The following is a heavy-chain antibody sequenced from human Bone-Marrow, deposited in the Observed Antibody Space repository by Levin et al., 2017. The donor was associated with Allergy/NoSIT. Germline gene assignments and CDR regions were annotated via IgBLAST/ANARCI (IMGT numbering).Heavy chain of an antibody. V-gene: IGHV3-33*03. CDR2: ISYDGDFI. CDR1: GFSFRSYG. Sequence: SGGSLRLSCAASGFSFRSYGMHWVRQAPGKGLEWVGLISYDGDFIFYGDSVKGRFTIARDNSNSTLFLQMDSLSADDTAIYYCAKSPTLTGYYEWFDPWGQGTLVTVSS. J-gene: IGHJ5*02. D-gene: IGHD3-9*01. CDR3: AKSPTLTGYYEWFDP.